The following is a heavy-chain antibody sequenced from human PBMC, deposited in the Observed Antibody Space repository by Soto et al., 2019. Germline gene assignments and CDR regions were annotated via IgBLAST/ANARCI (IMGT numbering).Heavy chain of an antibody. CDR3: VRVVAIPGYPDN. V-gene: IGHV1-69*12. CDR1: GGTFSSYA. Sequence: QVQLVQSGAEVRQPASSVKVSCKTSGGTFSSYAISWVRQAPGQGLEWMGGIVPIVDTSTYAQKFQGRVTITADESTRTVYMELSSLRSADTAVYYCVRVVAIPGYPDNWGQGTLVTVSS. D-gene: IGHD5-12*01. CDR2: IVPIVDTS. J-gene: IGHJ4*02.